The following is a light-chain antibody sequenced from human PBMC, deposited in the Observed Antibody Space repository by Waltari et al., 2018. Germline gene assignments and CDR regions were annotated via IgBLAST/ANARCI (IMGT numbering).Light chain of an antibody. Sequence: EIVMTQSPATLSVSPGERATLSCRASQSVSSNLAWYLQKPGQAPRLLIYGASTRATGTPARFSGSGSGTEFTLTISNIQSEDFAVYYCQQYNFWPSWTFGQGTKVEIK. CDR3: QQYNFWPSWT. CDR2: GAS. V-gene: IGKV3-15*01. CDR1: QSVSSN. J-gene: IGKJ1*01.